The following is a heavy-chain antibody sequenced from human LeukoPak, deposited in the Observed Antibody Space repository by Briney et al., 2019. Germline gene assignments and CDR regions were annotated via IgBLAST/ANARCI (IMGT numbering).Heavy chain of an antibody. J-gene: IGHJ4*02. V-gene: IGHV1-46*01. D-gene: IGHD6-13*01. CDR3: AATEPQYSSSWYGGFDY. CDR1: GYTFTSYY. CDR2: INPSGGST. Sequence: ASVKVSCKASGYTFTSYYMHWVRQAPGQGLEWMGIINPSGGSTSYAQKFQGRVTMTRDTSTSTVYMELRSLRSDDTAVYYCAATEPQYSSSWYGGFDYRGQGTLVTVSS.